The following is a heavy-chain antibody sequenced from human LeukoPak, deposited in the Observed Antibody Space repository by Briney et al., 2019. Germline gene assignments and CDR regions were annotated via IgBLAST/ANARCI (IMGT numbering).Heavy chain of an antibody. V-gene: IGHV1-2*02. J-gene: IGHJ4*02. CDR1: GYTFTGYY. Sequence: ASVKVSCKASGYTFTGYYMHWVRQAPGQGLEWMGWINPNSGGTNYAQKFQGRVTMTRDTSISTAYMELSRLRSDDTAVYYCARVVGGSQRDYFDYWGQGTLVTVSS. CDR2: INPNSGGT. CDR3: ARVVGGSQRDYFDY. D-gene: IGHD1-26*01.